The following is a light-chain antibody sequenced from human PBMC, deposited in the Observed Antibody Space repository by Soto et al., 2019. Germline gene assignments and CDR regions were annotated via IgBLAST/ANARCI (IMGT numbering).Light chain of an antibody. CDR3: QQYNIWPQT. CDR2: GAS. Sequence: VMTQSPAPLSVSPGERATLSCRASQNLRSSLAWYQQNPGQAPRLLIYGASTRATGIPARFSGSGSGTEFTLTISSLQSEDFAVYFCQQYNIWPQTFGQGTKVDIK. J-gene: IGKJ1*01. V-gene: IGKV3-15*01. CDR1: QNLRSS.